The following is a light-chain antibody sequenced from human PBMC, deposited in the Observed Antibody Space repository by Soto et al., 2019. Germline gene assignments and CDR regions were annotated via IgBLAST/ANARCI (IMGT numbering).Light chain of an antibody. CDR2: KVS. CDR3: MQGAHWPPT. V-gene: IGKV2-30*01. CDR1: QGVVYMDGNTC. J-gene: IGKJ1*01. Sequence: DVVLTQSPLSLPVTLGQAASISCKSSQGVVYMDGNTCLNWFQQRPGLSPRRLIYKVSKRDSGVXDXXSGSGSGTHFTLKIDRVEAEDVGVYYCMQGAHWPPTFGQGTRVEIK.